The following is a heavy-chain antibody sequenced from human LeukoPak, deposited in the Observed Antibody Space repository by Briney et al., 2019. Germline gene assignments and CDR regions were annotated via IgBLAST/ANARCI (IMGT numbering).Heavy chain of an antibody. Sequence: SETLSLTCTVSGGSISSSSYYWGWIRQPPGKGLEWIGSIYYSGSTYYNPSLKSRVTISVDTSKNQFSLKLSSVTAADTAVYXXXRGXXXXXXXXSXXTXXAXVANWFDPWGQGTLVTVSS. CDR2: IYYSGST. D-gene: IGHD2-15*01. V-gene: IGHV4-39*07. CDR1: GGSISSSSYY. CDR3: XRGXXXXXXXXSXXTXXAXVANWFDP. J-gene: IGHJ5*02.